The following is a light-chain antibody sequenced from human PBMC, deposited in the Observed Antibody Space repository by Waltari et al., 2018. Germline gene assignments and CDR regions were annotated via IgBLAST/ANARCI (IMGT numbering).Light chain of an antibody. Sequence: EIVLTQSPGTLSLSPGERANLACRASQSVSSSSLAWYQQKPGQAPRLLIYGASSRATGIPDRFSGSGSGTDFSLTISRLEPEDFAVYYCQQYSSLPLTFGPGTKVDLK. J-gene: IGKJ3*01. CDR3: QQYSSLPLT. CDR1: QSVSSSS. CDR2: GAS. V-gene: IGKV3-20*01.